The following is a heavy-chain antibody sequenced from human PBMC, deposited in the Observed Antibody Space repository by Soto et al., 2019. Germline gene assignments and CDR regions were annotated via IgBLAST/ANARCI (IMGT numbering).Heavy chain of an antibody. CDR2: ISSSSSYT. CDR3: ARVMIMVRGVIIPPFFDY. CDR1: GFTFSDYY. Sequence: GGSLRLSCAASGFTFSDYYMSWIRQAPGKGLEWVSYISSSSSYTNYADSVKGRFTISRDNAKNSLYLQMNSLRAEDTAVYYCARVMIMVRGVIIPPFFDYWGQGTLVTVSS. D-gene: IGHD3-10*01. J-gene: IGHJ4*02. V-gene: IGHV3-11*05.